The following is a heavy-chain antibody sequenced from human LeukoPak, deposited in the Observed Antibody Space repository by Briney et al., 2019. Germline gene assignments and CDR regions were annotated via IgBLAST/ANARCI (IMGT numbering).Heavy chain of an antibody. CDR1: GFTFSSYG. CDR2: ISGSGGST. V-gene: IGHV3-23*01. D-gene: IGHD3-22*01. Sequence: GGSLRLSCAASGFTFSSYGMSWVRQAPGKGLEWVSAISGSGGSTYYADSVKGRFTISRDNSKNTLYLQMNSLRAEDTAVYYCAEDYYYDSSGPDYWGQGTLVSVSS. J-gene: IGHJ4*02. CDR3: AEDYYYDSSGPDY.